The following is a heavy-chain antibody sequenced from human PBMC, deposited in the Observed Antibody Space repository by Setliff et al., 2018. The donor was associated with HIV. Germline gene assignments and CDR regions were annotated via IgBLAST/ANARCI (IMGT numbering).Heavy chain of an antibody. V-gene: IGHV4-39*01. Sequence: SETLSLTCTVSGGSISSSSYYWGWIRQPPGKGLEWIGSIYYSGSTYYNPSLKSRVTISVDTSKNQFSLKLSSVTAADTAVYYCARHGGYYDFWSGYRGTNWFDPWGQGTLVTVSS. D-gene: IGHD3-3*01. CDR2: IYYSGST. J-gene: IGHJ5*02. CDR1: GGSISSSSYY. CDR3: ARHGGYYDFWSGYRGTNWFDP.